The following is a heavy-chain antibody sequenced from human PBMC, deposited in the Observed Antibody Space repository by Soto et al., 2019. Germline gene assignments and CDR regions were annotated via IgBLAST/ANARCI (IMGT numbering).Heavy chain of an antibody. Sequence: GGSLRLSCAASGFTFSSYAMSWVRQAPGKGLEWVSAISGSGGSTYYADSVKGRVTISRDNSKNTLYLQMNSLRAEDTAVYYCAKVSLGATTITDYYYYGMDVWGQGTTVTVSS. V-gene: IGHV3-23*01. CDR2: ISGSGGST. CDR1: GFTFSSYA. CDR3: AKVSLGATTITDYYYYGMDV. J-gene: IGHJ6*02. D-gene: IGHD1-26*01.